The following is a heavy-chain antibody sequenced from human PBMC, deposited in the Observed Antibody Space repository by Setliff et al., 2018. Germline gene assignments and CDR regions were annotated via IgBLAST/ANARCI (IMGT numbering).Heavy chain of an antibody. CDR3: ARLGYSDVFDI. CDR1: EYTFTNYW. CDR2: VYCGDSDT. J-gene: IGHJ3*02. D-gene: IGHD5-18*01. V-gene: IGHV5-51*01. Sequence: GESLKISCKASEYTFTNYWIGWVRQMPGKGLEWMGVVYCGDSDTRYSPSFQGQVTMSADKSIRSAYLQWSSLKASDTAMYYCARLGYSDVFDIWGQGTMVTVSS.